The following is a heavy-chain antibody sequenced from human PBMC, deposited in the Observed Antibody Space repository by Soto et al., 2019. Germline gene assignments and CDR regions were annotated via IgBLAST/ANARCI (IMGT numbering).Heavy chain of an antibody. Sequence: PEETLSLTCTVSGGSISSYYWSWIRQPPGKGLEWIGYIYYSGSTNYNPSLKSRVTISVDTSKNQFSLKLSSVTAADTAVYYCARHLGMVYSNWFDPWGQGPLVTVSS. CDR3: ARHLGMVYSNWFDP. J-gene: IGHJ5*02. CDR2: IYYSGST. CDR1: GGSISSYY. V-gene: IGHV4-59*08. D-gene: IGHD2-8*01.